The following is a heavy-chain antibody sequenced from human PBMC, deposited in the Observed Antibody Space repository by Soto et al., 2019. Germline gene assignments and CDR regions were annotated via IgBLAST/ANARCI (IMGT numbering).Heavy chain of an antibody. CDR2: IIPIFGTA. J-gene: IGHJ6*02. CDR1: GGTFSSYA. D-gene: IGHD2-15*01. CDR3: ARDRDIGVVVVADNYYYYGMDV. V-gene: IGHV1-69*01. Sequence: QVQLVQSGAEVKKPGSSVKVSCKASGGTFSSYAISWVRQAPGQGLEWMGGIIPIFGTANYAQKFQGRVTITADESTSTAYMELSSLISEDTAVYYCARDRDIGVVVVADNYYYYGMDVWGQGTTVTVSS.